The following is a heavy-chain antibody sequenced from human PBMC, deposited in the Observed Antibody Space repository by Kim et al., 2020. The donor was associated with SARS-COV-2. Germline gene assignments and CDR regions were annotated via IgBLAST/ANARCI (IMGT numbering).Heavy chain of an antibody. D-gene: IGHD2-2*01. V-gene: IGHV3-30-3*01. J-gene: IGHJ6*02. CDR3: ARDHLGYCSSTSCLYYYYYGMDV. CDR1: GFTFSSYA. CDR2: ISYDGSNK. Sequence: GGSLRLSCAASGFTFSSYAMHWVRQAPGKGLEWVAVISYDGSNKYYADSVKGRFTISRDNSKNTLYLQMNSLRAEDTAVYYCARDHLGYCSSTSCLYYYYYGMDVWGQGTTVTVSS.